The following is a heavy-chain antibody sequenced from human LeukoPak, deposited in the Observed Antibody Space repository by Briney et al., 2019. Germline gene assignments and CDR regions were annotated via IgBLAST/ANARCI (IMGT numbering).Heavy chain of an antibody. D-gene: IGHD6-13*01. CDR1: GGSISSGDYY. Sequence: SQTLSLTCTVSGGSISSGDYYWSWIRQPPGKGLEWIGYIYYSGSTYYNPSLKSRVTISVDTSKNQFSLKLSSVTAADTAVYYCARTRPGIAAADFFDYWGQGTLVTVSS. CDR3: ARTRPGIAAADFFDY. J-gene: IGHJ4*02. CDR2: IYYSGST. V-gene: IGHV4-30-4*08.